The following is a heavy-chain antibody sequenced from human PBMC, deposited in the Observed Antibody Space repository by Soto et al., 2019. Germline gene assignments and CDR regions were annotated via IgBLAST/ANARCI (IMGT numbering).Heavy chain of an antibody. V-gene: IGHV5-51*01. CDR2: IYPGDSHS. D-gene: IGHD4-4*01. Sequence: GESLKISCKASGYSFSTYWIGWVRQMPGKGLDWMAIIYPGDSHSRYNPSFQGHVTISADKSISTAYLQWSSLRASDSAIYYCARHASSRTSNYDYYAVDVWRLGTSVTVSS. CDR3: ARHASSRTSNYDYYAVDV. J-gene: IGHJ6*02. CDR1: GYSFSTYW.